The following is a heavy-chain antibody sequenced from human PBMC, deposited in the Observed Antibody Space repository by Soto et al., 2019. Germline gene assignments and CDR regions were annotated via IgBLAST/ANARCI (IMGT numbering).Heavy chain of an antibody. CDR2: IYPGDSDT. Sequence: KISYKGSGYSFTSYWIGWVRQMPGKGLEWMGIIYPGDSDTRYSPSFQGQVTISADKSISTAYLQWSSLKASDTAMYYCASASYYDILTGYSSGAFDIWGQGTMVTVSS. J-gene: IGHJ3*02. V-gene: IGHV5-51*01. D-gene: IGHD3-9*01. CDR3: ASASYYDILTGYSSGAFDI. CDR1: GYSFTSYW.